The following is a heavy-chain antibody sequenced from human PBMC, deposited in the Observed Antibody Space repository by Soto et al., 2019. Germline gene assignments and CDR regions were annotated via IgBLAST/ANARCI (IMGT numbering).Heavy chain of an antibody. J-gene: IGHJ6*03. V-gene: IGHV3-48*01. CDR3: ATLGYCIGVSCYGGRGGYYYYYMDV. CDR2: XXSISSTI. D-gene: IGHD2-15*01. CDR1: GFTFCSYS. Sequence: QPGGSLRLSCAASGFTFCSYSMNWVRQAPGKGLXXXXXXXSISSTIYTADSVKGRFTISRDNAKNSLYLQMTSLRAEDTAVYYCATLGYCIGVSCYGGRGGYYYYYMDVWGKGTTVTVSS.